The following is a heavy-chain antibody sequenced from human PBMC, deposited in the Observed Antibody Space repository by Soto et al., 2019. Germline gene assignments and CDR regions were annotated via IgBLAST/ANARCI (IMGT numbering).Heavy chain of an antibody. CDR3: ARALSDYGPFDY. J-gene: IGHJ4*02. CDR1: GYTFTSYG. Sequence: EASVKVSCKASGYTFTSYGISWVRQAPGQGLEWMGWISAYNGNTNYAQKIQGRVTMTTDTSTSTAYMELRSLRSDDTAVYYCARALSDYGPFDYWGQGTLVTVSS. V-gene: IGHV1-18*01. D-gene: IGHD4-17*01. CDR2: ISAYNGNT.